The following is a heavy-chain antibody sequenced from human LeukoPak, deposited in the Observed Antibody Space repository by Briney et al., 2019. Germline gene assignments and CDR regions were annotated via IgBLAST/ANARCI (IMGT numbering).Heavy chain of an antibody. V-gene: IGHV3-23*01. CDR2: ISGSGGST. D-gene: IGHD1-26*01. Sequence: GGSLRLSCAASGFTFSSYAMNWVRQAPGKGLEWVSAISGSGGSTYYADSVKGRFTISRDNSKNTLYLQMNSLRAEDTAVYYCAKDPQLSGWELQPLYFDYWGQGTLVTVSS. J-gene: IGHJ4*02. CDR3: AKDPQLSGWELQPLYFDY. CDR1: GFTFSSYA.